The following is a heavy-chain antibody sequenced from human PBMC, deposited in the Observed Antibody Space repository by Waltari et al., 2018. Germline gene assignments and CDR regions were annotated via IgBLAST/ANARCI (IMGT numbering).Heavy chain of an antibody. V-gene: IGHV4-34*01. J-gene: IGHJ6*04. D-gene: IGHD6-19*01. CDR2: INHSGST. CDR3: ARDPSSGWPRVDV. CDR1: GGSFSGYY. Sequence: QVQLQQWGAGLLKPSETLSLTCAVYGGSFSGYYWSWIRQPPGKGLEWIGEINHSGSTNYNPSLKRRVTISVDTSKNQFSLKLSSVTAADTAVYYCARDPSSGWPRVDVWGKGTTVTVSS.